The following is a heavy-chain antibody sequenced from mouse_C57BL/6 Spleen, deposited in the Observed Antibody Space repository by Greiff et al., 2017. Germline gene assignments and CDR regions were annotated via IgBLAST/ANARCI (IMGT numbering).Heavy chain of an antibody. CDR1: GYTFPDHT. Sequence: VQLQQSDAELVKPGASVKISCKVSGYTFPDHTIHWMKQRPEQGLEWIGYIYPRDGSPKYNEKFKGKATLTADKSSSTAYMQLNSLTSEDSAVYMFAREGRKWVYFDYWGQGTTLTVAS. V-gene: IGHV1-78*01. J-gene: IGHJ2*01. CDR2: IYPRDGSP. CDR3: AREGRKWVYFDY.